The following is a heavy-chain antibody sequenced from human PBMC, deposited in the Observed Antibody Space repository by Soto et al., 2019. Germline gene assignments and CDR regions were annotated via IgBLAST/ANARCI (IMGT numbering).Heavy chain of an antibody. V-gene: IGHV1-3*01. Sequence: ASVKVSCKASGYTFTSYAMHWVRQAPGQRLEWMGWINAGNGNTKYSQKFQGRVTITRDTSASTAYMELSSLRSEDTAVYYCARASRCSGGSCYLNPRTYYGMDVSGQGTTVTVS. J-gene: IGHJ6*02. D-gene: IGHD2-15*01. CDR1: GYTFTSYA. CDR3: ARASRCSGGSCYLNPRTYYGMDV. CDR2: INAGNGNT.